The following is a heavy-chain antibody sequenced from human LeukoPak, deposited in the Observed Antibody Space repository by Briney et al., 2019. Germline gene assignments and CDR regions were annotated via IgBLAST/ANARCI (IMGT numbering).Heavy chain of an antibody. Sequence: PSETLSLTCTVSSGSISSYYWSWIRQPPGKGLEWIGYIYYSGSTNYNPSLKSRVTISVDTSKNQFSLKLSSVTAADTAVYYCARAKNYYGSGSYPPYYFDYWGQGTLVTVSS. J-gene: IGHJ4*02. V-gene: IGHV4-59*01. D-gene: IGHD3-10*01. CDR1: SGSISSYY. CDR3: ARAKNYYGSGSYPPYYFDY. CDR2: IYYSGST.